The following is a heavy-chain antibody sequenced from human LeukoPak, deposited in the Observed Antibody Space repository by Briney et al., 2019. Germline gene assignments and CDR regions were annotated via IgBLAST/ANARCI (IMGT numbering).Heavy chain of an antibody. J-gene: IGHJ4*02. Sequence: SETLSLTCAVYGGSFSGYYWSWIRQPPGKGLEWIGEINHSGSTNYNPSLKSRVTISVDTSKNQFSLKLSSVTAADTAVYYCARGGWLMVRGANGYWGQGTLVTVSS. CDR1: GGSFSGYY. D-gene: IGHD3-10*01. V-gene: IGHV4-34*01. CDR3: ARGGWLMVRGANGY. CDR2: INHSGST.